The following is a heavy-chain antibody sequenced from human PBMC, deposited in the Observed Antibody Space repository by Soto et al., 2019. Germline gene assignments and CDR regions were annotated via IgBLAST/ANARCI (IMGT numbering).Heavy chain of an antibody. V-gene: IGHV3-53*01. CDR1: GFTVSSNY. Sequence: GGSLRLSCPASGFTVSSNYMSWVRQAPGKGLEWVSAIYGGGSTYYADSVKGRFTISRDSSKNTLYLQMNSLRAEDTAMYYCAREAGPLDYWGQGTLVTVSS. J-gene: IGHJ4*02. CDR3: AREAGPLDY. CDR2: IYGGGST.